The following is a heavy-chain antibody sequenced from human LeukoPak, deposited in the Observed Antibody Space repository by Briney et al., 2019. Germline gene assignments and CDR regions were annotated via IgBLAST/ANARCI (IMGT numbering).Heavy chain of an antibody. J-gene: IGHJ4*02. D-gene: IGHD3-22*01. V-gene: IGHV3-7*01. CDR3: ATSSGWRLDY. CDR1: GFTLSSYW. Sequence: GGSLRLSSVASGFTLSSYWMSWVRQAPGKGLEWVANIREDGNEKYYVDSVKGRFTISRDNAKNSLWLQMNSLRAEDTAVYYCATSSGWRLDYWGQGTLVAVSS. CDR2: IREDGNEK.